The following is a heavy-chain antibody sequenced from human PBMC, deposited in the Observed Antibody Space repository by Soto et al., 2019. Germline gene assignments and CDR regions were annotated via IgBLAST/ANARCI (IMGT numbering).Heavy chain of an antibody. V-gene: IGHV1-69*02. CDR2: IIPIFGMT. Sequence: VQLVQSGAEVKKPGSSVKVSCKASGGTFSTNTISWVRQAPGQGLEWMGRIIPIFGMTKYAQNFQGRVTLTXEXPTSTAYMELSSLRSEDTAIYYCARGSPAPTYYFASWGQGTLVSVSS. CDR3: ARGSPAPTYYFAS. J-gene: IGHJ4*02. CDR1: GGTFSTNT. D-gene: IGHD6-6*01.